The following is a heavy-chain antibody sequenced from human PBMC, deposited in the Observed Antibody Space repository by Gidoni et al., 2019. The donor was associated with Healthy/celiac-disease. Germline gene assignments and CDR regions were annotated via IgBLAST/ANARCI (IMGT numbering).Heavy chain of an antibody. CDR1: GFTFSSYS. CDR3: ARSGADDYDPYDAFDI. CDR2: ISSSSSYI. Sequence: EVQLVESGGGLVKPGGSLRLSCAASGFTFSSYSMNWVRQAPGKGLEWVSSISSSSSYIYYADSVKGRFTISRDNAKNSLYLQMNSLRAEDTAVYYCARSGADDYDPYDAFDIWGQGTMVTVSS. J-gene: IGHJ3*02. V-gene: IGHV3-21*01. D-gene: IGHD3-16*01.